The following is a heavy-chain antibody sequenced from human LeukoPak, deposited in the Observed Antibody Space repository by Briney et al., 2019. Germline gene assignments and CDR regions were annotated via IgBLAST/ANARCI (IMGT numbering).Heavy chain of an antibody. CDR1: GFTFGDYA. CDR3: ARMRGRYCSSNGCYVEY. V-gene: IGHV3-30-3*01. J-gene: IGHJ4*02. D-gene: IGHD2-2*01. CDR2: ISHDGDHK. Sequence: GRSLRLSCAASGFTFGDYAMHWVRQAPGTGLEWVAVISHDGDHKYHADSVKGRFTISRDNSKNTLYLQMNSLRVEDTAVYYCARMRGRYCSSNGCYVEYWGQGALVTVSS.